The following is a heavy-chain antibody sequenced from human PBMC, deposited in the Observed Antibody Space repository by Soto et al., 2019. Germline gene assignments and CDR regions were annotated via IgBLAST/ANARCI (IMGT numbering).Heavy chain of an antibody. CDR1: GGSINSGSYY. CDR3: VRGSSSYQSDY. D-gene: IGHD6-6*01. CDR2: IYYSAST. J-gene: IGHJ4*02. V-gene: IGHV4-31*03. Sequence: SETLSLTCTVSGGSINSGSYYWSWIRQHPGKGLEWIGYIYYSASTYYNPSLQSRVTISADTSKSHLSLRLRFVTAADTAVYYCVRGSSSYQSDYWGQGTPVTVS.